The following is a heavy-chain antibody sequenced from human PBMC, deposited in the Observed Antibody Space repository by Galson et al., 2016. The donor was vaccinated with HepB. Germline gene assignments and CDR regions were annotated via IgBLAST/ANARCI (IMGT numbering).Heavy chain of an antibody. J-gene: IGHJ5*02. CDR2: ISSSSSFT. CDR1: GFTFSDYY. Sequence: SLRLSCAASGFTFSDYYMSWLRQAPGKGLECVSHISSSSSFTKYADSVKGRFIISRDNVKNSLYLQMNSLRAEDTAVYFCSRGRRGKYDFLTGYTKGLYNYFDPWGQGTLVTVSS. CDR3: SRGRRGKYDFLTGYTKGLYNYFDP. D-gene: IGHD3-9*01. V-gene: IGHV3-11*06.